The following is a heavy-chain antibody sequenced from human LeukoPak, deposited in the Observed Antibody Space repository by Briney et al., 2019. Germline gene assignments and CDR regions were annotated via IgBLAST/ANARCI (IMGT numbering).Heavy chain of an antibody. J-gene: IGHJ4*02. CDR1: GGTFSSYA. CDR2: IIPIFGTA. V-gene: IGHV1-69*05. D-gene: IGHD1-26*01. Sequence: GASVKVPCKASGGTFSSYAISWVRQAPGQGLEWMGGIIPIFGTANYAQKFQGRVTITTDESTSTAYMELSSLRSEDTAVYYCARVEGANSFDYWGQGTLVTVSS. CDR3: ARVEGANSFDY.